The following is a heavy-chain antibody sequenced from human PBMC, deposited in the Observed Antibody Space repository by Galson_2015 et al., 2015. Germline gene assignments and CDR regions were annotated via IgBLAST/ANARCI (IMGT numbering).Heavy chain of an antibody. CDR1: GFTVSSNY. D-gene: IGHD3-16*01. V-gene: IGHV3-53*01. CDR2: IYSGGIT. CDR3: ARDDGSGGPFDY. Sequence: SLSLSCAVSGFTVSSNYMNWVRQAPGKGLEWVSVIYSGGITYYADSVKGRFSISRDNSKNTVFLQMNSLRAEDTAVYYCARDDGSGGPFDYWGQGTLVTVSS. J-gene: IGHJ4*02.